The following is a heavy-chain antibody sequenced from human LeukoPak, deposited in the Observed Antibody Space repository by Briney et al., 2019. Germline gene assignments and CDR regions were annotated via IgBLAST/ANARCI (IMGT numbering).Heavy chain of an antibody. V-gene: IGHV3-23*01. CDR1: GFTFSSYA. Sequence: GGSLRLSCAASGFTFSSYAMNWVRQAPGKGLEGVSAISGSDGSTYYTGSVKGRFTISRDNSKNTLYLQMSSLRAEDTAVYYCAKSGRTGITAADLDYWGQGTLVTVSS. J-gene: IGHJ4*02. CDR2: ISGSDGST. D-gene: IGHD6-13*01. CDR3: AKSGRTGITAADLDY.